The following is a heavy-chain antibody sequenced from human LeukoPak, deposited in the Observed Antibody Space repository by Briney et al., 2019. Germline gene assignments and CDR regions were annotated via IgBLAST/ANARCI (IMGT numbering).Heavy chain of an antibody. CDR1: GYTFTSYG. Sequence: ASVKVSCKASGYTFTSYGISWVRQAPGQGLEWMGWISNYNGNTNYAQNLQGRVTMTTDTSTSTAYMELRSLRSDDTAIYYCAGAPGYGDGFDVWGQGTMVTVSS. CDR2: ISNYNGNT. D-gene: IGHD2-15*01. V-gene: IGHV1-18*01. J-gene: IGHJ3*01. CDR3: AGAPGYGDGFDV.